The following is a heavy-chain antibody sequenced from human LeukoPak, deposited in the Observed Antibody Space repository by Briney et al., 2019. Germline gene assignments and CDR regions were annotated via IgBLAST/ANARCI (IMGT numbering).Heavy chain of an antibody. Sequence: SETLSLTCAVYGGSFNDYYWRWIRQPPGKGLEWIGEINHSGGTNYNPSLKSRVTVSVDMSKNHFSLELTSVTAADTAVYYCARRNDFWSGTVTGFDYWGQGTLVTVSS. V-gene: IGHV4-34*01. CDR2: INHSGGT. J-gene: IGHJ4*02. CDR3: ARRNDFWSGTVTGFDY. CDR1: GGSFNDYY. D-gene: IGHD3-3*01.